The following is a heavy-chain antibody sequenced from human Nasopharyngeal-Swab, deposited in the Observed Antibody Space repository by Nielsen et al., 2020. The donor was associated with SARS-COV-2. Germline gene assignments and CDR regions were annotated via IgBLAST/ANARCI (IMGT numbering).Heavy chain of an antibody. CDR2: ISGSGDTT. CDR3: AKAPYLRGLDV. D-gene: IGHD2-21*01. J-gene: IGHJ6*02. V-gene: IGHV3-23*01. CDR1: GFTFSSYA. Sequence: GEALKISCAASGFTFSSYARSWVRQAPGKGLEWGTIISGSGDTTYYADSVNDRFTISRDNSKNTLYLQMNSLRVEDTALYYCAKAPYLRGLDVWGQGTTVTVSS.